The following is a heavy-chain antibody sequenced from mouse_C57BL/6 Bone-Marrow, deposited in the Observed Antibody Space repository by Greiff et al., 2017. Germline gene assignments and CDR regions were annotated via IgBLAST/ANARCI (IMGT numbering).Heavy chain of an antibody. Sequence: EVQLQQSGPVLVKPGASVKMSCKASGYTFTDYYMNWVKQSHGKSLEWIGVINPYNGGTSYNQKFKGKATLTVDKSSSTAYMELNSLTSEDSAVYYCAREEKGYYFDYWGQGTTLTVSS. J-gene: IGHJ2*01. CDR1: GYTFTDYY. CDR2: INPYNGGT. D-gene: IGHD3-3*01. CDR3: AREEKGYYFDY. V-gene: IGHV1-19*01.